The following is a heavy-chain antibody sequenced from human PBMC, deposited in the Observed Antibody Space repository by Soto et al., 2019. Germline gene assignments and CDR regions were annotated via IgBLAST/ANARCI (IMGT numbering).Heavy chain of an antibody. CDR2: IDHSGTT. J-gene: IGHJ3*02. V-gene: IGHV4-4*02. CDR3: ARGKFYAFDI. Sequence: QVQLQESGPGLVKPSGTLSLTCAVSGVSISIPNWWAWVRQAPGKGLEWIGEIDHSGTTNYNPSLNSRVTISLDRSKNQFSLRLSSVAAADTAVYFCARGKFYAFDIWGQGKMVTVSS. CDR1: GVSISIPNW.